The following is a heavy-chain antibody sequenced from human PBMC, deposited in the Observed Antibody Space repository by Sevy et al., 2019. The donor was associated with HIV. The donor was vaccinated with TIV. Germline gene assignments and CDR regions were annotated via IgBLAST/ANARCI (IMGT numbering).Heavy chain of an antibody. CDR1: GGSVTSGNYY. J-gene: IGHJ6*02. V-gene: IGHV4-61*01. CDR3: ARVREAIYYFGMDV. CDR2: ISYSGNT. Sequence: SETLSLTCTVSGGSVTSGNYYWTWIRQPPGKGLEWIGYISYSGNTKYNPSLKSRVIISVDTSKTQFPLTLSSVTAADTAVYYCARVREAIYYFGMDVWGQGTTVTVSS.